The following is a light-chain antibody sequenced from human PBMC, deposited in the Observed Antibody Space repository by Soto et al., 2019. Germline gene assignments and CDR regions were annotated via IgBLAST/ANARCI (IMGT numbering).Light chain of an antibody. Sequence: EIGLTQSPATLSLSPGERATLSCKASQSVSTSLAWYQQKPGQPPILLIYDASNMSAGIPARFSGIGSGTDFTLTISRLEPAAFGVYYCQQRGNWPPLTFGGGTKVEI. CDR1: QSVSTS. V-gene: IGKV3-11*01. CDR3: QQRGNWPPLT. CDR2: DAS. J-gene: IGKJ4*01.